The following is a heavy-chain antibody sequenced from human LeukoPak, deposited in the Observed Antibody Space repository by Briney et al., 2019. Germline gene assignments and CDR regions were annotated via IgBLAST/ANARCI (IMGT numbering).Heavy chain of an antibody. Sequence: SETLSLTCSVSGGSINSGSHYWSWIRQPAGKGLEWIGRIYSSGSTNYNPSLKSRVTMSVDTSKNQFSLKLSSVTAADTAVYYCVTSYYYYYFYMDVWGRGTTVTVSS. V-gene: IGHV4-61*02. J-gene: IGHJ6*03. CDR1: GGSINSGSHY. CDR3: VTSYYYYYFYMDV. CDR2: IYSSGST.